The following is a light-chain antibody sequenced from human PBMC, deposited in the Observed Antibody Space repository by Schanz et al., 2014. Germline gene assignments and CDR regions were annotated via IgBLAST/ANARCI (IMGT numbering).Light chain of an antibody. CDR3: QQRSNWPLT. J-gene: IGKJ4*01. CDR1: QSISSN. V-gene: IGKV3-15*01. Sequence: EILMTQSPATLSVSPGERATLSCRASQSISSNLAWYQQKPGQAPRLLIYGASTRATGVPARVSGSGSGTEFTLTISSLQSEDCAVYYCQQRSNWPLTFGGGTKL. CDR2: GAS.